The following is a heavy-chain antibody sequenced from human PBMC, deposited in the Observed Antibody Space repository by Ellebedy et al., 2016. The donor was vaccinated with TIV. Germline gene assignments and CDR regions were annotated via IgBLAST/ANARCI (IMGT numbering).Heavy chain of an antibody. V-gene: IGHV1-2*02. D-gene: IGHD6-19*01. CDR1: GYTFTGYY. J-gene: IGHJ4*02. CDR2: INPNSGGT. CDR3: ARGVPRDSSGWPPFDY. Sequence: ASVKVSCXASGYTFTGYYMHWVRQAPGQGLEWMGWINPNSGGTNYAQKFQGRVTMTRDTSISTAYMELSRLRSDDTAVYYCARGVPRDSSGWPPFDYWGQGTLVTVSS.